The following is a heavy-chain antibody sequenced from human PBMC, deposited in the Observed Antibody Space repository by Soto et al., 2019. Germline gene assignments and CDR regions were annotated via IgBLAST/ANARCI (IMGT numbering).Heavy chain of an antibody. CDR3: AKMAIAAAGTEDFDI. V-gene: IGHV3-30*18. CDR2: ISYDGSNK. D-gene: IGHD6-13*01. J-gene: IGHJ3*02. CDR1: GFTFSSYG. Sequence: QVQLVESGGGVVQPGRSLRLSCAASGFTFSSYGMHWVRQAPGKALEWVAVISYDGSNKYYADSVKGRFTISRDNCKNTLYLRMNSLRAEDTAVYYCAKMAIAAAGTEDFDIWGQGKMVTVSS.